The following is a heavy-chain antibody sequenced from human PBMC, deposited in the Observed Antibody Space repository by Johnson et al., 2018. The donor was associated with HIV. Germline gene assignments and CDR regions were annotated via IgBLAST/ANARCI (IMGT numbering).Heavy chain of an antibody. J-gene: IGHJ3*02. Sequence: EVQLVESGGGLVQHGGSLRLSCAASGFTFSTNYMYWVRQAPGKGLEWVSVLYTGGSTFYADSVKGRFTISKDNSKNTLYLQMNSLRVEDSAVYYCARDQRGGKSAFDIWGQGTLVTVSS. V-gene: IGHV3-66*02. CDR3: ARDQRGGKSAFDI. CDR1: GFTFSTNY. CDR2: LYTGGST. D-gene: IGHD4-23*01.